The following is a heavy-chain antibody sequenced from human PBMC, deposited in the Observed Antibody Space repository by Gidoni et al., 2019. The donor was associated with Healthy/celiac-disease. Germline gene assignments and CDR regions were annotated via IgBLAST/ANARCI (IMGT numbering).Heavy chain of an antibody. CDR1: GYPFTGSY. CDR2: INTNSGGT. V-gene: IGHV1-2*02. CDR3: ARDGWGELGSYYFDY. D-gene: IGHD1-7*01. Sequence: QVQLVQSGAEVKKPGASVKVSCTASGYPFTGSYMHWVRQAPGQGLEWMGWINTNSGGTNYAKKFQGRGTMTRDTSISTAYMELSRLRSDDTAVYYCARDGWGELGSYYFDYWGQGTLVTVSS. J-gene: IGHJ4*02.